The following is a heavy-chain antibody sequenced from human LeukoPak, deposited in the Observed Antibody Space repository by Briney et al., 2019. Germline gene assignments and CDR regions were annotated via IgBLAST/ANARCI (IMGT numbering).Heavy chain of an antibody. J-gene: IGHJ4*02. Sequence: SETLSLTCTVSGGSISPFYWNWIRQPPGKGLEWIGYIYYTGGTSYSPSLNSRATISVDTSKNQISLKLNSVTAADTAVYYCARVSSPYFDYWGQGTLVTVSS. CDR3: ARVSSPYFDY. V-gene: IGHV4-59*12. CDR1: GGSISPFY. CDR2: IYYTGGT.